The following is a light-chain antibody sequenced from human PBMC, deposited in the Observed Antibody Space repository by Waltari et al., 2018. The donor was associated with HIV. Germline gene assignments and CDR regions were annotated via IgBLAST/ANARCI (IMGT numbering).Light chain of an antibody. J-gene: IGLJ2*01. CDR1: SSNIGAGYD. CDR2: GNS. CDR3: KSYDSSLSGFGV. V-gene: IGLV1-40*01. Sequence: SVLTQPPSVSGAPGQRVTISCTGSSSNIGAGYDVHWYQQLPGTAPKLLIYGNSNRPSGVPDRFSGSKPGTSASLAITGLQAEDEADYYCKSYDSSLSGFGVFGGGTKLTVL.